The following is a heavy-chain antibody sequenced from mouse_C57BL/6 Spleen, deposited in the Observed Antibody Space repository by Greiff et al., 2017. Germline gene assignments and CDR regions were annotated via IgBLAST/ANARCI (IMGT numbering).Heavy chain of an antibody. CDR1: GFTFSSYA. J-gene: IGHJ3*01. Sequence: EVQWVESGEGLVKPGGSLKLSCAASGFTFSSYAMSWVRQTPEKRLEWVAYISSGGDYIYYADTVKGRFTISRDNARNTLYLQMSSLKSEDTAMYYCTRDRDYYGSSTFAYWGQGTLVTVSA. V-gene: IGHV5-9-1*02. D-gene: IGHD1-1*01. CDR2: ISSGGDYI. CDR3: TRDRDYYGSSTFAY.